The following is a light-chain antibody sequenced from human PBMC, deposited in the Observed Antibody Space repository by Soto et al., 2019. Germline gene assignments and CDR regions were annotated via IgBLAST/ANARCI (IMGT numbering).Light chain of an antibody. CDR2: GAS. J-gene: IGKJ3*01. V-gene: IGKV3-15*01. CDR3: QQYNNWPGFT. CDR1: QSVSSN. Sequence: EIVMTQSPATLSVSPGERATLSCRASQSVSSNLAWYQQKPGQAPRLLIYGASTRATGIPARFSGSGSGTEFTLTLISLHSEDFAVYYCQQYNNWPGFTFGPGTKVDIK.